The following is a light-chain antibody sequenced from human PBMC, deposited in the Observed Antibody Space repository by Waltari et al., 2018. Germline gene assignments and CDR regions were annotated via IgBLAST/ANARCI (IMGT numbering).Light chain of an antibody. V-gene: IGLV1-44*01. Sequence: QSVLTQPPSASGTPGPRVTIPCSGSSSHIGSKTVSWYHQLPGTAPKLPSYGDDQRPSGVPDRFSASKSGTSASLSISNLQSEDEADYYCGAWDDSLNGYVFGSGTKVNVL. CDR2: GDD. J-gene: IGLJ1*01. CDR3: GAWDDSLNGYV. CDR1: SSHIGSKT.